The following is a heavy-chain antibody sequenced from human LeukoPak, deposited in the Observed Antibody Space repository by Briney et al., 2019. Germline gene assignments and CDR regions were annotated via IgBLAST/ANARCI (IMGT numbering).Heavy chain of an antibody. Sequence: PSETLSLTCTVSGDSISQSNYYWGWLRQPPGKALEWLGSIYSSGSTYYDPPLKSRITVSADMSKNQFSLKVTSVTAADTAVYYCARHSSGYLSYFDYWGQGTLVPVSS. CDR2: IYSSGST. V-gene: IGHV4-39*01. CDR1: GDSISQSNYY. D-gene: IGHD3-22*01. J-gene: IGHJ4*02. CDR3: ARHSSGYLSYFDY.